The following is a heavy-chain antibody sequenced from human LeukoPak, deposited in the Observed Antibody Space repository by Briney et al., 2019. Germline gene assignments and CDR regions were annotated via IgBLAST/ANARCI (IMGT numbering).Heavy chain of an antibody. CDR3: ARLAGNSPDY. J-gene: IGHJ4*02. CDR2: TYYRSKWKS. CDR1: GDSVSSNSAA. Sequence: SQTLSLICAISGDSVSSNSAACNWIRQSPSRGLEWLGRTYYRSKWKSDYAVSLRGRINISPDTSKNQFSLQLNSVSPEDTAVYYCARLAGNSPDYWGQGALVTVSS. D-gene: IGHD2/OR15-2a*01. V-gene: IGHV6-1*01.